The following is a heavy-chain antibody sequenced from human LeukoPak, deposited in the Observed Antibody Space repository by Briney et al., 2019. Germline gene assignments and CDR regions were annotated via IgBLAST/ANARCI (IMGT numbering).Heavy chain of an antibody. Sequence: ASVKVSCKASGYTFTGYYIHWVRQATGQGLEWMGWMNPNSGNTGYAQKFQGRVTITRNTSISTAYMELSSLRSEDTAVYYCARAWDWNAFWFDPWGQGTLVTVSS. CDR2: MNPNSGNT. D-gene: IGHD1-1*01. J-gene: IGHJ5*02. CDR3: ARAWDWNAFWFDP. CDR1: GYTFTGYY. V-gene: IGHV1-8*03.